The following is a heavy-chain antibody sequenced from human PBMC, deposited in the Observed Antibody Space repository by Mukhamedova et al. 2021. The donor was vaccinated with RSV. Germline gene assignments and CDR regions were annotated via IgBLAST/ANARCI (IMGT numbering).Heavy chain of an antibody. CDR3: ARGKWPSGPHNYNWFDP. V-gene: IGHV1-2*02. J-gene: IGHJ5*02. CDR2: NPNSGGT. D-gene: IGHD6-19*01. Sequence: NPNSGGTNYAQKFQGRVTMTRDTSISTAYMELSRLRSDDTAVYYCARGKWPSGPHNYNWFDPWGQGTLVTVSS.